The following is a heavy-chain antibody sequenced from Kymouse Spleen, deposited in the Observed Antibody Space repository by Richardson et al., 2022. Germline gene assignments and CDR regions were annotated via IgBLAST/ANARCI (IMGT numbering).Heavy chain of an antibody. CDR3: ARWIVGARGFDP. J-gene: IGHJ5*02. CDR2: INSDGSST. D-gene: IGHD1-26*01. Sequence: EVQLVESGGGLVQPGGSLRLSCAASGFTFSSYWMHWVRQAPGKGLVWVSRINSDGSSTSYADSVKGRFTISRDNAKNTLYLQMNSLRAEDTAVYYCARWIVGARGFDPWGQGTLVTVSS. V-gene: IGHV3-74*01. CDR1: GFTFSSYW.